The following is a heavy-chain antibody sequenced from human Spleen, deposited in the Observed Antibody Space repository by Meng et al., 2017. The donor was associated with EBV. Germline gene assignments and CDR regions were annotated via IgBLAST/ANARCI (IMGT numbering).Heavy chain of an antibody. D-gene: IGHD3-16*01. CDR2: IDHSGST. Sequence: QVPQQESGPGLVKPSGTLSLTGGVSGSSISSSNWWNWVRQAPVKGLEWIGEIDHSGSTSYNPSLESRVTISIDKSKNQVSLKLTSVTAADTAVYYCAQRERWGLDPWGQGTLVTVSS. J-gene: IGHJ5*02. CDR1: GSSISSSNW. CDR3: AQRERWGLDP. V-gene: IGHV4-4*02.